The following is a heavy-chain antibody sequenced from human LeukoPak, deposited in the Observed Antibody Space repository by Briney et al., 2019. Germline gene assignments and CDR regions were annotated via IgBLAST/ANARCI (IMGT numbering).Heavy chain of an antibody. CDR3: ARDSGFIAE. V-gene: IGHV3-7*01. CDR1: GFSFTNYW. Sequence: GGSVRLSCPASGFSFTNYWMNWVRQAPGKGLEWVANIKEEGSEKHYVDSVKGRFTISRDNAKNSLFLQKNSLRVEDTAVYYCARDSGFIAEWGQGTLVTVSS. J-gene: IGHJ4*02. D-gene: IGHD6-13*01. CDR2: IKEEGSEK.